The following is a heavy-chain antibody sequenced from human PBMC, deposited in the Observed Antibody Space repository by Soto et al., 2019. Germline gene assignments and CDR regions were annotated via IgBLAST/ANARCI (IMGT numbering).Heavy chain of an antibody. J-gene: IGHJ6*02. D-gene: IGHD3-10*01. CDR2: IYYSGST. CDR1: GGSISSSSYY. V-gene: IGHV4-39*01. CDR3: ARIYAYGSGSYNYYYYGMDV. Sequence: PSETLSLTCTVSGGSISSSSYYWGWIRQPPGKGLEWIGSIYYSGSTYYNPSLKSRVTISVDTSKNQFSLKLSSVTAADTAVYYCARIYAYGSGSYNYYYYGMDVWGQGTTVTVSS.